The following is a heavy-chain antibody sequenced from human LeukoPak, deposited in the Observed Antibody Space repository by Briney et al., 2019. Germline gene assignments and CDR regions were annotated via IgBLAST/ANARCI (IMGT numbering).Heavy chain of an antibody. CDR2: IYSKADGGTT. CDR3: AKGGWYGDPDY. J-gene: IGHJ4*02. Sequence: GGSLRLSCAASGFTFSIAWMSWVRQAPGKGLEWVGRIYSKADGGTTDYAAPVKGRFTISRDDSKNTLYLQMSSLKTEDSAVYYCAKGGWYGDPDYWGQGTLVTVSS. CDR1: GFTFSIAW. D-gene: IGHD6-19*01. V-gene: IGHV3-15*01.